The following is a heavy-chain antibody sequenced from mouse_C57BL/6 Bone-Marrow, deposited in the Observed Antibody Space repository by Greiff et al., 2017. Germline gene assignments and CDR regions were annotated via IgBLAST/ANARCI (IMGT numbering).Heavy chain of an antibody. J-gene: IGHJ1*03. Sequence: EVQVVESGGDLVKPGGSLKLSCAASGFTFSSYGMSWVRQTPDKRLEWVATISSGGSYTYYPDSVKGRFTISRDNAKNTLYLQMSSLKSEDTAMYYCARQGRLWLRRGYFDVWGTGTTVTVSS. CDR2: ISSGGSYT. CDR1: GFTFSSYG. CDR3: ARQGRLWLRRGYFDV. D-gene: IGHD2-2*01. V-gene: IGHV5-6*01.